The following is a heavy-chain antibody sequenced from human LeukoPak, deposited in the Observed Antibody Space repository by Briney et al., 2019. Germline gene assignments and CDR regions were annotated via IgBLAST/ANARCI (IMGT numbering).Heavy chain of an antibody. D-gene: IGHD3-10*01. J-gene: IGHJ4*02. CDR3: ARDYYGSGRSFDY. V-gene: IGHV4-39*07. CDR2: IYYSGST. Sequence: PSETLSLTCTVSGGSISSSSYYWGWIRQPPGKGLEWIGSIYYSGSTYYNPSLKSRVTISVDTSKNQFSLKLSSVTAADTAVYYCARDYYGSGRSFDYWGQGTLVTVSS. CDR1: GGSISSSSYY.